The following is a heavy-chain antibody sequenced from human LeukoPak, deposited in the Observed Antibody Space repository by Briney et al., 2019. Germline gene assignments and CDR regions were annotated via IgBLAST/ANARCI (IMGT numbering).Heavy chain of an antibody. CDR2: ISGSGGST. CDR1: GFTFSSYA. CDR3: AKLGYDSSGYYSFYNY. V-gene: IGHV3-23*01. Sequence: GGSLRLSCAASGFTFSSYAMSWVRQAPGKGLEWVSAISGSGGSTYYADSVKGRFTISRDNSKNTLYLQMNSLRAEDTAVYYCAKLGYDSSGYYSFYNYWGQGTLVTVSS. J-gene: IGHJ4*02. D-gene: IGHD3-22*01.